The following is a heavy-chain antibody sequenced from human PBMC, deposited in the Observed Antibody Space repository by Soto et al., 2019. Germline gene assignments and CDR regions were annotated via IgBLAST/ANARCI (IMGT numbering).Heavy chain of an antibody. CDR3: VRGGRNYAS. CDR1: RFTFSDSW. V-gene: IGHV3-7*01. Sequence: GGSLRLSCTASRFTFSDSWMTCVRQAPGKGLEWVARIKPDESEKKYADSVKGRFSISRDNAKNSMYLQMDSLRGEDTSVYYCVRGGRNYASWDQGPLVTV. CDR2: IKPDESEK. J-gene: IGHJ5*02. D-gene: IGHD4-4*01.